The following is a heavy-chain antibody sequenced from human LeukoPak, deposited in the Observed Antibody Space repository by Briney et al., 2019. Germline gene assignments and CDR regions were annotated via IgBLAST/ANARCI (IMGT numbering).Heavy chain of an antibody. CDR3: ARVYSSSWLDY. Sequence: GGSLRLSCTASGLTFSTSGFNWVRQAPGKGLGWVSSISSSSSYIYYADSVKGRFTISRDNAKNSLYLQMNSLRAEDTAVYYCARVYSSSWLDYWGQGTLVTVSS. V-gene: IGHV3-21*01. D-gene: IGHD6-13*01. CDR1: GLTFSTSG. J-gene: IGHJ4*02. CDR2: ISSSSSYI.